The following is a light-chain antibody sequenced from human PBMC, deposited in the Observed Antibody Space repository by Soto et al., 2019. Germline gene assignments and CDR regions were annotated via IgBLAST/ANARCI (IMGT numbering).Light chain of an antibody. Sequence: QSALTQPPSASGSPGQSVTISCTGTSSDVGGYNYVSWYQQHPDKAPKLMIYEVSKWPSGVPDRFSGSKSGNTASLTVSGLQADDEADYYCSSYAGSNILLFGGGTKLTVL. CDR2: EVS. CDR3: SSYAGSNILL. CDR1: SSDVGGYNY. J-gene: IGLJ2*01. V-gene: IGLV2-8*01.